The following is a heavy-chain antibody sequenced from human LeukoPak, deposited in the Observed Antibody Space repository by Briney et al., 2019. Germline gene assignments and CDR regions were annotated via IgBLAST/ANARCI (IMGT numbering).Heavy chain of an antibody. J-gene: IGHJ5*02. CDR1: GYTFTGYY. CDR2: INPNSGGT. V-gene: IGHV1-2*06. D-gene: IGHD3-22*01. CDR3: ARDYYDSSGSYKNWFDP. Sequence: GASVKVSCKASGYTFTGYYTHWVRQAPGRGLEWMGRINPNSGGTNYAQKFQGRVTMTRDTSISTAYMELSRLRSDDTAVYYCARDYYDSSGSYKNWFDPWGQGTLVTVSS.